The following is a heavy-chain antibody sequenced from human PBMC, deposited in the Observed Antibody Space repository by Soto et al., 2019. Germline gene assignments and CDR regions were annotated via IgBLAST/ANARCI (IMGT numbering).Heavy chain of an antibody. CDR1: GYTFTSYG. CDR2: ISAYNGNT. Sequence: QVQLVQSGPEVQKPGASVKVSCKASGYTFTSYGISWVRQAPGQGLELMGWISAYNGNTKYEEEFQGRVTMTTDTSTGTAYMELTGLRSDDTAVYYCARDHVGRRWYLDSWGQGTLVPVSS. D-gene: IGHD1-1*01. J-gene: IGHJ4*02. V-gene: IGHV1-18*04. CDR3: ARDHVGRRWYLDS.